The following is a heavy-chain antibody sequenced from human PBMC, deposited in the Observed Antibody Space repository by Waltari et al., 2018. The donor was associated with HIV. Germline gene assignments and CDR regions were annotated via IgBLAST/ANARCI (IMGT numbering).Heavy chain of an antibody. CDR2: RNPTRGNT. CDR3: ARGRVQVRGAMYYFDY. D-gene: IGHD3-10*01. Sequence: QVQLVQSGAEVKKPGASVKVSCKASGYTFTSYDINWVRQATGQGLEWMEWRNPTRGNTGYPQKFQGRVTMTRNTSISTAYMELSSLRSEDTAVYYCARGRVQVRGAMYYFDYWGQGTLVTVSS. CDR1: GYTFTSYD. J-gene: IGHJ4*02. V-gene: IGHV1-8*01.